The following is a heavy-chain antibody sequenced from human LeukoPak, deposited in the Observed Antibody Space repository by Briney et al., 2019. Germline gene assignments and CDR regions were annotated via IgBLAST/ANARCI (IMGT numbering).Heavy chain of an antibody. J-gene: IGHJ4*02. D-gene: IGHD2-2*01. CDR3: NTFIVVVPAALDFDY. Sequence: PGGSLRLSCAAPGFRFSTYSMSWVRQTPEKGLEWVSIISDNGGCTAYTDSVKGRFTISRDNSKNTLYLQMNSLRAEDTAVYYCNTFIVVVPAALDFDYWGQGTLVTVSS. CDR1: GFRFSTYS. CDR2: ISDNGGCT. V-gene: IGHV3-23*01.